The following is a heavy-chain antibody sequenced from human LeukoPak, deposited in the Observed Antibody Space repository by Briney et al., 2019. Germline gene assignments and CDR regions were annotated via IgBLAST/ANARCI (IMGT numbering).Heavy chain of an antibody. CDR1: GGSISSSNW. Sequence: SETLSLTCAVSGGSISSSNWWSWLRQPPGKGLEWTGEIYHSGSTNYNPSLKSRVTISVDKSKNQFCLKLSSVTAADTAVYYCACEGYSSLPIFWGQGTMVTVSS. J-gene: IGHJ3*01. D-gene: IGHD5-18*01. CDR2: IYHSGST. V-gene: IGHV4-4*02. CDR3: ACEGYSSLPIF.